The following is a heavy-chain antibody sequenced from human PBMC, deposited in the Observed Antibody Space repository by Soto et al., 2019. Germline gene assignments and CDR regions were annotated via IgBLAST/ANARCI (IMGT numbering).Heavy chain of an antibody. Sequence: EVQLVESGGGLVQPGGSLRLSCAASGFTSSSYWIHWVRQAPGKGLVWVSRISNDGSSTNYADSVKGRFTISRDNAKNMVYLQMISLRAEDTAVYYCARDTYYYDSSDHFSADAFDIWGQGTMVTVSS. V-gene: IGHV3-74*01. CDR3: ARDTYYYDSSDHFSADAFDI. CDR1: GFTSSSYW. J-gene: IGHJ3*02. D-gene: IGHD3-22*01. CDR2: ISNDGSST.